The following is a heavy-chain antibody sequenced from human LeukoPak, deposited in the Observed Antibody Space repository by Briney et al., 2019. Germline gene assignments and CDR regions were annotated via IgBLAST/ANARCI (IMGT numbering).Heavy chain of an antibody. CDR3: ARDRWGVNYYQYMDV. Sequence: ASVKVSCKASGYTFTSYGISWVRLAPGDGLEWMGWISAYNGNRKYEKKLQGRVTMTTDTATSTAYMELSSLRADDTAVYYCARDRWGVNYYQYMDVWGKGTTVTVSS. D-gene: IGHD3-10*01. CDR2: ISAYNGNR. V-gene: IGHV1-18*04. CDR1: GYTFTSYG. J-gene: IGHJ6*03.